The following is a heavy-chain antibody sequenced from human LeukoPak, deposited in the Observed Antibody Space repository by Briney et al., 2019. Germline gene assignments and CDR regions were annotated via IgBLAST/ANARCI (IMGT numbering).Heavy chain of an antibody. V-gene: IGHV4-4*07. D-gene: IGHD5-12*01. CDR2: IYTSGST. CDR3: ARGGREATTPFFDY. CDR1: GGSISSYY. J-gene: IGHJ4*02. Sequence: SETLSLTSTVSGGSISSYYWSWIRQPAGKGLEWIGRIYTSGSTNYNPSLKSRVTMSVDTSKNQFSLKLSSVTAADTAVYYCARGGREATTPFFDYWGQGTLVTVSS.